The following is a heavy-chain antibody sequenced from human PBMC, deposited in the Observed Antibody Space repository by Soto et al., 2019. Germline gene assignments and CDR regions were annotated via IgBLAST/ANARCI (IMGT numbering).Heavy chain of an antibody. V-gene: IGHV3-7*01. J-gene: IGHJ4*02. CDR3: ARDRSPGNIFPGYLLLGVGNDN. D-gene: IGHD3-9*01. Sequence: EMQLVESGGGLVQPGGSLRLSCVASGFTFNHYWMSWVRQAPGKGLEWVASIKQDGSEENYVDSVKGRVAISRDNAKNSLYLQMEDLRSEDTDLYYCARDRSPGNIFPGYLLLGVGNDNWGQGTVVTVSP. CDR2: IKQDGSEE. CDR1: GFTFNHYW.